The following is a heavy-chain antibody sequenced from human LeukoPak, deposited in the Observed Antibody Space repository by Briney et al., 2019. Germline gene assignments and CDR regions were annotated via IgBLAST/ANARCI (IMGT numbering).Heavy chain of an antibody. V-gene: IGHV1-8*01. CDR2: MSPNSGNT. D-gene: IGHD6-13*01. CDR3: ARAARIAAAWF. J-gene: IGHJ4*02. CDR1: GYTFTSYD. Sequence: GASVKVSCKASGYTFTSYDINWVRQATGQGLEWMGWMSPNSGNTGYAQKFQGRVTMTRNTSISTAYMELSSLRSENTAVYYCARAARIAAAWFWGQGTLVTVSS.